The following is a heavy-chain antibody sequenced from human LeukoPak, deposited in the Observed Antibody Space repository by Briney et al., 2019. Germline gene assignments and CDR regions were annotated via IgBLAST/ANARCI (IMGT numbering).Heavy chain of an antibody. CDR3: ARRDFYYYYMDV. CDR2: IFSSGSA. Sequence: SETLSLTCSVSGGSISSYYWSWIRQPPGKALKWIGYIFSSGSAYYNPSLESRVTISLDTSKNQFSLELSYVTAADTAVYYCARRDFYYYYMDVWGKGTTVTVSS. CDR1: GGSISSYY. V-gene: IGHV4-4*09. J-gene: IGHJ6*03. D-gene: IGHD3-9*01.